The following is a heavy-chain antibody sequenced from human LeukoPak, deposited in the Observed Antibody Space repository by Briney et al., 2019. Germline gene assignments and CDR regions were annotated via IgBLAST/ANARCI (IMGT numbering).Heavy chain of an antibody. CDR2: INPKNGGA. D-gene: IGHD3-16*01. Sequence: ASVKVSCKASGYTFTGYYMHWVRQAPGQGLEWMGWINPKNGGANYAPRFQGRVTMTRDRSISTVYMELSGLTSDDTAMYYCARASFWESPINWFDPWGQGTLVTVSS. CDR1: GYTFTGYY. V-gene: IGHV1-2*07. J-gene: IGHJ5*02. CDR3: ARASFWESPINWFDP.